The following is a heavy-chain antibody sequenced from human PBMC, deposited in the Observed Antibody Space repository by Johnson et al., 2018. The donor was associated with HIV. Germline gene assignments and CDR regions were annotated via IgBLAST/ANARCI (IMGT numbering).Heavy chain of an antibody. Sequence: QVQLVESGGGVVQPGRSLRLSCAASGFDFSGYALHWVRQAPGKGLEWVAVNSYDGLKKYYAGSVQGRFSISRDNSKETLYLQMNKLRIEDTALYYCARSLHDYGDYLWGRDALDLWGQGTMVIVSS. D-gene: IGHD4-17*01. CDR2: NSYDGLKK. CDR3: ARSLHDYGDYLWGRDALDL. CDR1: GFDFSGYA. V-gene: IGHV3-30*04. J-gene: IGHJ3*01.